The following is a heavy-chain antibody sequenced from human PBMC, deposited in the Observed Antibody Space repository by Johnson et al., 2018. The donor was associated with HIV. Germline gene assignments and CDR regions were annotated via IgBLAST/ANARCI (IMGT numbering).Heavy chain of an antibody. V-gene: IGHV3-30-3*01. CDR3: ASLGLDLLVKAPLSVVFDAFDI. CDR2: ISYDGSNK. J-gene: IGHJ3*02. D-gene: IGHD3-16*01. Sequence: QVQLVESGGGVVRPGRSLRLSCAASGFTFSNYPMHWVRQAPGKGLEWVAVISYDGSNKYYADYVNGRFTISRDNSKNTLYLQMNSLRAEDTAVYYCASLGLDLLVKAPLSVVFDAFDIWGQGTMVTVSS. CDR1: GFTFSNYP.